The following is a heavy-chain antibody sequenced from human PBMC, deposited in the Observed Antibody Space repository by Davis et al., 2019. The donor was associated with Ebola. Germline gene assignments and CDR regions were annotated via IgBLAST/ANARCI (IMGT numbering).Heavy chain of an antibody. V-gene: IGHV1-46*01. D-gene: IGHD6-19*01. CDR2: INPSGGST. CDR1: GYTFTSYY. Sequence: ASVTVSCKASGYTFTSYYMHWVRQAPGQGLEWMGIINPSGGSTSYAQKFQGRVTMTRDTSTSTAYMELSSLRSEDTAVYYCAREYGTAYSSGWYDGVGYWGQGTLVTVSS. CDR3: AREYGTAYSSGWYDGVGY. J-gene: IGHJ4*02.